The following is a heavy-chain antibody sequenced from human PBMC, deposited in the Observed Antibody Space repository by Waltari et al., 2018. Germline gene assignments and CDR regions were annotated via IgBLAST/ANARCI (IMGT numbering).Heavy chain of an antibody. J-gene: IGHJ6*02. D-gene: IGHD4-17*01. V-gene: IGHV4-38-2*01. Sequence: QVQLQESGPGLVKPSETLSLTCAVSGYSISSGYYWGWIRQPPGKGLEWIGSIYHSGSTYYNPSLKSRVTISVDTSKNQFSLKLSSVTAEDTAVYYCASLYGDYYYYGMDVWGQGTTVTVSS. CDR1: GYSISSGYY. CDR2: IYHSGST. CDR3: ASLYGDYYYYGMDV.